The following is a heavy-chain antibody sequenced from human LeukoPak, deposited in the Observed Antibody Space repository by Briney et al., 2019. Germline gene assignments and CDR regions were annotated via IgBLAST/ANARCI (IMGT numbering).Heavy chain of an antibody. CDR3: ARGLGYCSSTSCYGFDY. Sequence: GESLKISCKGSGDSFTSYWIGWVRQMPGKGLEWMGIIYPGDSDTRYSPSFQGQVTISADKSISTAYLQWSSLKASDTAMYYCARGLGYCSSTSCYGFDYWGQGTLVTVSS. D-gene: IGHD2-2*01. CDR1: GDSFTSYW. CDR2: IYPGDSDT. J-gene: IGHJ4*02. V-gene: IGHV5-51*01.